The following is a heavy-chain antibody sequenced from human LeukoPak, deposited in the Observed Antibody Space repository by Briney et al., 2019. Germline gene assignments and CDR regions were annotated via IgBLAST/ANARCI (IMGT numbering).Heavy chain of an antibody. CDR1: GGSISSSSYY. Sequence: SETLSLTCTVSGGSISSSSYYWGWIRQPPGKGLEWIGSIYYSGSTYYNPSLKSRVTISVDTSKNQFSLKLSSVTAADTAVYYCALPPAGVVPAARRNWFDPWGQGTLVTVSS. V-gene: IGHV4-39*07. D-gene: IGHD2-2*01. J-gene: IGHJ5*02. CDR2: IYYSGST. CDR3: ALPPAGVVPAARRNWFDP.